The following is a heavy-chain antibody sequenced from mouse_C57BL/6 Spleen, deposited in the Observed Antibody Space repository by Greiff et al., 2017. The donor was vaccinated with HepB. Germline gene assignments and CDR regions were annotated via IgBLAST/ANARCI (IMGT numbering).Heavy chain of an antibody. Sequence: QVQLQQPGAELVRPGTSVKLSCKASGYTFTSYWMHWVKQRPGQGLEWIGVIDPSDSYTNYNQKFKGKATLIVDTSSSTAYMQLSSLTSEDSAVYYCARSGDYDPFWFAYWGQGTLVTVSA. CDR3: ARSGDYDPFWFAY. CDR2: IDPSDSYT. V-gene: IGHV1-59*01. J-gene: IGHJ3*01. CDR1: GYTFTSYW. D-gene: IGHD2-4*01.